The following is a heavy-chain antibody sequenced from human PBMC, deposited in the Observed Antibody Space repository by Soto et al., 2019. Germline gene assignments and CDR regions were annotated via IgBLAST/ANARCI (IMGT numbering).Heavy chain of an antibody. CDR3: ARPHYDFWSGYYPNWFDP. J-gene: IGHJ5*02. CDR2: IYYSGST. CDR1: GGSISSSSYY. Sequence: SETLSLTCTVSGGSISSSSYYWGWIRQPPGKGLEWIGSIYYSGSTYYNPSLKSRVAISVDTSKNQFSLKLSSVTAADTAVYYCARPHYDFWSGYYPNWFDPWGQGTLVTVSS. V-gene: IGHV4-39*01. D-gene: IGHD3-3*01.